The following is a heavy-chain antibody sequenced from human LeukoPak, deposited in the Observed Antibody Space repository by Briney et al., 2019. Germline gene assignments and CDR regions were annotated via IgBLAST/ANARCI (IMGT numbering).Heavy chain of an antibody. CDR1: GFTSNGYG. CDR3: ARWRSASSSDWYLLDN. CDR2: LWYDGSNK. J-gene: IGHJ4*02. V-gene: IGHV3-33*01. D-gene: IGHD4-23*01. Sequence: AGGPLRSSCVAPGFTSNGYGVPGVRQAPGKGLEWVDFLWYDGSNKYFIDSVKGRFTISRDDSKNTVYLHMNSLTVEDTAVYYCARWRSASSSDWYLLDNWGQGTLVTVSS.